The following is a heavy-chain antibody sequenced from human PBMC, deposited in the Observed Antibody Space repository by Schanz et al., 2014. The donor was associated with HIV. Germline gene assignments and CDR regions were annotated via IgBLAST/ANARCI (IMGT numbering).Heavy chain of an antibody. D-gene: IGHD3-22*01. CDR1: AFTFRSYA. J-gene: IGHJ5*02. CDR3: TGGLYYDSTPFDP. CDR2: ISYDGRNK. V-gene: IGHV3-30*04. Sequence: QVQLVESGGGVVQPGRSLRLSCAASAFTFRSYALHWVRQAPGKGLDWVAGISYDGRNKYYADSVKGRFTISRDNSKNTLYLQMNSLRAEDTAVYYCTGGLYYDSTPFDPGGQGTLVSVSS.